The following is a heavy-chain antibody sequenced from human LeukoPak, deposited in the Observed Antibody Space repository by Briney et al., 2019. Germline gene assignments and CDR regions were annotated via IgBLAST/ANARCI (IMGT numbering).Heavy chain of an antibody. CDR2: ISGSGGST. J-gene: IGHJ4*02. CDR1: EFSVGSNY. D-gene: IGHD4-23*01. V-gene: IGHV3-23*01. CDR3: AKDTTVVTPFDY. Sequence: PGGSLRLSCAASEFSVGSNYMTWVRQAPGKGLEWVSAISGSGGSTYYADSVKGRFTISRDNSKNTLYLQMNSLRAEDTAVYYCAKDTTVVTPFDYWGQGTLVTASS.